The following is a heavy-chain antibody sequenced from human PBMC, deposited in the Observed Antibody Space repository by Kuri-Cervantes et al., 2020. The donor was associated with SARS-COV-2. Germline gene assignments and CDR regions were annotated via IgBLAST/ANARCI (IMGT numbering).Heavy chain of an antibody. CDR2: ISGSGSYI. V-gene: IGHV3-21*01. CDR1: GFTFSDYY. J-gene: IGHJ6*03. Sequence: GESLKISCAASGFTFSDYYMTWVRQAPGKALEWVSSISGSGSYIYYADSVKGRFTVSKGNAKNSLYLQMNSLRGEDAAVYSCARVAGEGPIYYYYMDVWGKGTAVTVSS. D-gene: IGHD2-21*01. CDR3: ARVAGEGPIYYYYMDV.